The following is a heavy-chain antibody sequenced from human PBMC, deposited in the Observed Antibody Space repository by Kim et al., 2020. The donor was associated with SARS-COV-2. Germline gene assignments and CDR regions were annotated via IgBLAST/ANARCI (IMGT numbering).Heavy chain of an antibody. D-gene: IGHD2-21*01. Sequence: GSDKFYGASAKGRFTISRDNARNSLFLQMNSLRPEDTAVYFCARAVNSDYWGQGTLVTVSS. V-gene: IGHV3-7*01. CDR3: ARAVNSDY. CDR2: GSDK. J-gene: IGHJ4*02.